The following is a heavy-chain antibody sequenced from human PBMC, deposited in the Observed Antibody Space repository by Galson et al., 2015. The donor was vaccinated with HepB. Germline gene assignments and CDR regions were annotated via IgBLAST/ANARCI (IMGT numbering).Heavy chain of an antibody. J-gene: IGHJ3*02. CDR3: ARVDYDFWSGVGGGAFDI. Sequence: SLRLSCAASGFTFSSYWMSWVRQAPGKGLEWVANIKQDGSEKYYVDSVKGRFTISRDNAKNSLYLQMNSLRAEDTAVYYCARVDYDFWSGVGGGAFDIWGQGTMVTVSS. D-gene: IGHD3-3*01. CDR2: IKQDGSEK. V-gene: IGHV3-7*03. CDR1: GFTFSSYW.